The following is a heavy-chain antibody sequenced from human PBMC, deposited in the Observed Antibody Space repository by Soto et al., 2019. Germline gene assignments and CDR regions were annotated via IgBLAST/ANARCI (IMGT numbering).Heavy chain of an antibody. D-gene: IGHD5-18*01. CDR2: ISYDGTNK. Sequence: QVHLVESGGGVVQPGRSLRLSCAASGFTFSTYAMHWVRQAPGKGLEWVAVISYDGTNKYYADSVRGRFTISRDNSKNTRFLQMNSLRAEDTAVYYCAKDGGGYNYGYVMLDKYYYGMDVWGQGTTVTVSS. V-gene: IGHV3-30-3*01. CDR3: AKDGGGYNYGYVMLDKYYYGMDV. J-gene: IGHJ6*02. CDR1: GFTFSTYA.